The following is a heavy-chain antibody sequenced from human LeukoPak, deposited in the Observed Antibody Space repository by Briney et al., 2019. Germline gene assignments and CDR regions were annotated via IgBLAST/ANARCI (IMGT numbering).Heavy chain of an antibody. V-gene: IGHV3-48*03. J-gene: IGHJ4*02. Sequence: GSLRLSCAASGFTLSTYDMNWVRQAPGKGLEWISYISSSGLTIYYADSVKGRFTISRDNPKNLLYLQMNSLRAEDTAVYYCARGSAYWGQGTLVTVSS. CDR1: GFTLSTYD. CDR2: ISSSGLTI. CDR3: ARGSAY.